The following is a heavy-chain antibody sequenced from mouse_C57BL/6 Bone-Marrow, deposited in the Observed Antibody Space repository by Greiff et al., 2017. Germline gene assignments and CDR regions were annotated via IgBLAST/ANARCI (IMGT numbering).Heavy chain of an antibody. CDR2: INPSSGNT. Sequence: QVQLQQSGAELAKPGASVKLSCKASGYTFTSSWMHWVKKRPGQGLECIGYINPSSGNTKYNQKFKDKATLTAATSSSTAYRQLSMLTYADSAVYYCAPYYTWFAYWGQGTLVTVSA. J-gene: IGHJ3*01. V-gene: IGHV1-7*01. CDR1: GYTFTSSW. CDR3: APYYTWFAY. D-gene: IGHD2-12*01.